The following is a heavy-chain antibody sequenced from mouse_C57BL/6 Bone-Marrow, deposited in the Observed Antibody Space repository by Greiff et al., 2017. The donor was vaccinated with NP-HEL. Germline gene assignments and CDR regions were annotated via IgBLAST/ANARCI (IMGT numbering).Heavy chain of an antibody. J-gene: IGHJ1*03. V-gene: IGHV1-61*01. D-gene: IGHD1-1*01. CDR1: GYTFTSYW. CDR2: IYPSDSET. CDR3: ARSHITTVEGDWYFDV. Sequence: QVQLQQPGAELVRPGSSVKLSCKASGYTFTSYWMDWVKQRPGQGLEWIGNIYPSDSETHYNQKFQDKATLTVDKSSRTAYMQLSSLTSEDSAVYYCARSHITTVEGDWYFDVWGTGTTVTVSS.